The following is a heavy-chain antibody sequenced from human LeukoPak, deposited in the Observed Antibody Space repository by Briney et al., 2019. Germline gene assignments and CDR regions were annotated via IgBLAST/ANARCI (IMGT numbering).Heavy chain of an antibody. CDR2: ITSSGATI. CDR1: GFTFSSYT. J-gene: IGHJ6*03. V-gene: IGHV3-48*04. Sequence: GGSLRLSCAAPGFTFSSYTMNWVRQAPGKGLEWVSYITSSGATIYYADSVKGRFTISRDNAKNSLYLQMNSPRAEDTAVYYCARVGTSSKYYYYMDVWGKGTTVTVSS. CDR3: ARVGTSSKYYYYMDV. D-gene: IGHD1-1*01.